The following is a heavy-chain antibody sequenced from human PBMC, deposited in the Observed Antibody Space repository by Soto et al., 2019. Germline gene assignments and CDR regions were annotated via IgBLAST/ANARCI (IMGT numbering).Heavy chain of an antibody. CDR2: INPNSGGT. D-gene: IGHD3-22*01. CDR3: ARDKPPXLLWRDSSGYPSHGMDV. J-gene: IGHJ6*02. Sequence: ASVKVSCKASGYTFTGYHMHWVRQAPGQGLEWMGWINPNSGGTNYAQKFQGWVTMTRDTSISTAYMELSRLRSDDTAVYYCARDKPPXLLWRDSSGYPSHGMDVWGQGTTVTVSS. CDR1: GYTFTGYH. V-gene: IGHV1-2*04.